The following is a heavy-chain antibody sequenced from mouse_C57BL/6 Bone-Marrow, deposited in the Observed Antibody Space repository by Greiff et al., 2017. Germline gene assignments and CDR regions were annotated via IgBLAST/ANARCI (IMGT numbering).Heavy chain of an antibody. CDR3: ARRDYYGTDWYFDV. J-gene: IGHJ1*03. D-gene: IGHD1-1*01. CDR1: GYTFTSYW. V-gene: IGHV1-52*01. Sequence: QVQLQQPGAELVRPGSSVKLSCKASGYTFTSYWMHWVKQRPIQGLEWIGNIDPSDSETHYIQKFKDKATLTVDKSSSTAYMQLSSLTSEDSAVYYCARRDYYGTDWYFDVWGTGTTVTVSS. CDR2: IDPSDSET.